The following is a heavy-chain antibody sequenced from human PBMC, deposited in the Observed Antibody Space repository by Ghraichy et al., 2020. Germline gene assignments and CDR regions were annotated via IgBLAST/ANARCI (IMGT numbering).Heavy chain of an antibody. CDR1: GYTLTELS. V-gene: IGHV1-24*01. J-gene: IGHJ4*02. Sequence: ASVKVSRKVSGYTLTELSMHWVRQAPGKGLERLGGFDDEDGETIDAQKFQGRVTMHEDTSTDTAYMALSSLRSEDTAVYYCATGYSSSLYGAGFDYWSQGTLVTVSS. CDR2: FDDEDGET. D-gene: IGHD6-13*01. CDR3: ATGYSSSLYGAGFDY.